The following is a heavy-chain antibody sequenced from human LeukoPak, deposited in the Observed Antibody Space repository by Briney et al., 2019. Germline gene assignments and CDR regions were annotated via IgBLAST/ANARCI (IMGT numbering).Heavy chain of an antibody. CDR3: ARSYDSSGYYYLY. D-gene: IGHD3-22*01. J-gene: IGHJ4*02. Sequence: GGSLRLSWAASGFTFSSYAMHWVGKAPGKGLGWVAVISYDGSNKYYADSVKGRFTISRDNSKNTLYLQMNSLRAEDTAVYYCARSYDSSGYYYLYWGQGTLVTVSS. V-gene: IGHV3-30-3*01. CDR1: GFTFSSYA. CDR2: ISYDGSNK.